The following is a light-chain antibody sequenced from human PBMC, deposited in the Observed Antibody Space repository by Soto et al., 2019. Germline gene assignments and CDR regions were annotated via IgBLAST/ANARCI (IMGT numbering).Light chain of an antibody. V-gene: IGLV2-11*01. J-gene: IGLJ2*01. CDR2: DVS. CDR3: CSYAGSYTHVV. CDR1: SSDVGAYNC. Sequence: QSALTQPRSVSGSPGQSVTISCTGTSSDVGAYNCVSWYQQHPGKAPKLMIYDVSKRPSGVPDRFSGSKSGNTASLTISGLQAEDEVDYYCCSYAGSYTHVVFGGGTKLTVL.